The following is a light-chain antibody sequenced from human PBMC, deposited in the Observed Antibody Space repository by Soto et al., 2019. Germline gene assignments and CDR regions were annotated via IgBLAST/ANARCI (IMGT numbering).Light chain of an antibody. CDR2: DAS. V-gene: IGKV3D-20*02. J-gene: IGKJ1*01. CDR3: QQYNNWPPWT. Sequence: EIVLTQSPGTLSLSAGERATLSCRAVQSVSSSYLAWYQQKPGQAPRLLIYDASTRATGIPDRFSGSGSETEFTLTISSLQSEDYAIYYCQQYNNWPPWTFGQGTKVDIK. CDR1: QSVSSSY.